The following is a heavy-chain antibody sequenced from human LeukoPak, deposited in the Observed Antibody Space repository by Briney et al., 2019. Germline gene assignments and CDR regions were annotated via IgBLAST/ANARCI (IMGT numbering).Heavy chain of an antibody. D-gene: IGHD1-14*01. Sequence: ASVKVSCKASGYTFTDYYMHWVRQAPGQGLEWMGWINPNSGGTNYVRKFQGRVTMTRDTSISTVYMELTRLRSDDTAFYYCARDGNFDYWGQGTLVTVSS. CDR2: INPNSGGT. V-gene: IGHV1-2*02. J-gene: IGHJ4*02. CDR3: ARDGNFDY. CDR1: GYTFTDYY.